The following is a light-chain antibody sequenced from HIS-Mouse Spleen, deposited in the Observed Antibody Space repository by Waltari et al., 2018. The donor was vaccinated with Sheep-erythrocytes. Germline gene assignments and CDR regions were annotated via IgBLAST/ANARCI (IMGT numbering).Light chain of an antibody. Sequence: QSALTQPRSVSGSPGQSVTISCTGTSSDVGGYNYVSWYQQHPGKAPKLMISDVSKRPAGVPDRFSGSKSGNTASRTISGLQAEDEADYYCCSYAGSYNHVFATGTKVTVL. J-gene: IGLJ1*01. CDR2: DVS. CDR1: SSDVGGYNY. CDR3: CSYAGSYNHV. V-gene: IGLV2-11*01.